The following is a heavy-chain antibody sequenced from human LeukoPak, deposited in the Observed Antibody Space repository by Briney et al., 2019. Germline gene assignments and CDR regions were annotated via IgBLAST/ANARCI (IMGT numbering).Heavy chain of an antibody. CDR1: GGSISGYY. Sequence: SETLSLTCTVSGGSISGYYWSWIRQPPGKGLEWIGYIYYTGSTNYNPSLKSRVTISVDTSKNQFSLKVTSVTAADTAVYYCVRSKSGIYGWFDPWGQGTLVTVSS. V-gene: IGHV4-59*01. CDR2: IYYTGST. D-gene: IGHD4-17*01. J-gene: IGHJ5*02. CDR3: VRSKSGIYGWFDP.